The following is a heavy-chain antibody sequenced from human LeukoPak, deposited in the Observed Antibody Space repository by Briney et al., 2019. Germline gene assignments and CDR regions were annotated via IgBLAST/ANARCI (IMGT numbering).Heavy chain of an antibody. V-gene: IGHV1-69*06. CDR3: ARVYSGYDVGTAMPRSAFDI. CDR1: GGTFSSYA. D-gene: IGHD5-12*01. J-gene: IGHJ3*02. Sequence: ASVTVSCTASGGTFSSYAISWVRQAPGQGLEWMGGIIPIFGTANYAQKFQGRVTITADKSTSTAYMELSSLRSEDTAVYYCARVYSGYDVGTAMPRSAFDIWGQGTMVTVSS. CDR2: IIPIFGTA.